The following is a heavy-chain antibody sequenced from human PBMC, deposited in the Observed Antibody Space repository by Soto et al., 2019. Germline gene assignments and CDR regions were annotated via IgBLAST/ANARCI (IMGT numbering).Heavy chain of an antibody. V-gene: IGHV4-61*08. CDR2: IYNSKTT. CDR1: GGSVNGGVYY. D-gene: IGHD4-17*01. Sequence: QVQLQESGPGLVKPSETLSLTCTVSGGSVNGGVYYWTWIRQSPGKGLEWIGYIYNSKTTNYNACLRRRVTIAVDTSKNQFSLRLTAVTAADTAVYYCARYHDFGDYGYFDYWGQGTLVTVSS. CDR3: ARYHDFGDYGYFDY. J-gene: IGHJ4*02.